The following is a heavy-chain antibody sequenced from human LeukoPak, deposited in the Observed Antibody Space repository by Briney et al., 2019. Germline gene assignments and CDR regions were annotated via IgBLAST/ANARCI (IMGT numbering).Heavy chain of an antibody. V-gene: IGHV3-48*03. Sequence: PGGSLRLSCAASGLTFSSYEMNWVRQAPGKGLEWVSYISSSGSTIYYADSVKGRFTISRDNAKNSLYLQMNSLRAEDTAVYYCARAVWELHPFDYWGQGTLVTVSS. CDR2: ISSSGSTI. J-gene: IGHJ4*02. CDR1: GLTFSSYE. D-gene: IGHD1-26*01. CDR3: ARAVWELHPFDY.